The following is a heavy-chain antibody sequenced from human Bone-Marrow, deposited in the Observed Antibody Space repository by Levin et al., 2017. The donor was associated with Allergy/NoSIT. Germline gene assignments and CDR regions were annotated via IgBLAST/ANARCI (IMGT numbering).Heavy chain of an antibody. D-gene: IGHD4-17*01. Sequence: SETLSLTCSVSGGSIRNSDFYWGWIRQAPGKGLEWIGSKYDSGSGYYNPSLKSRITISIDTSKNQFSLKLTSVTAAATAVYYCARDYGDTTGYFDDWGQGTLVTGSS. CDR3: ARDYGDTTGYFDD. V-gene: IGHV4-39*01. CDR2: KYDSGSG. CDR1: GGSIRNSDFY. J-gene: IGHJ4*02.